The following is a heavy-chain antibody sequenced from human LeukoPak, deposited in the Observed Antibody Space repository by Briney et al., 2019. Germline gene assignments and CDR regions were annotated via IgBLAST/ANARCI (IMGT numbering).Heavy chain of an antibody. J-gene: IGHJ4*02. V-gene: IGHV1-2*02. CDR3: ARDLGPDDYGDY. CDR1: GYTFTSYD. Sequence: GASVKVSCKASGYTFTSYDINWVRQATGQGLEWMGWINPNSGGTNYAQKFQGRVTMTRDTSISTAYMELSRLRSDDTAVYYCARDLGPDDYGDYWGQGTLVTVSS. CDR2: INPNSGGT.